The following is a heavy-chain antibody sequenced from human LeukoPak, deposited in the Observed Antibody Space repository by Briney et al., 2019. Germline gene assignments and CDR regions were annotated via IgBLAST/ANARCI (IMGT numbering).Heavy chain of an antibody. J-gene: IGHJ2*01. Sequence: PGGSLRLSCAASGFTFSSYAMSWVRQAPGKGLEWVSAISGSGGTTYYTDSVKGRFTISRDNSKNTLYLEINSLRAEDTAVYYCAKDSVREYRYGGRFFDLWGRGTLVTVSS. CDR1: GFTFSSYA. D-gene: IGHD5-18*01. V-gene: IGHV3-23*01. CDR2: ISGSGGTT. CDR3: AKDSVREYRYGGRFFDL.